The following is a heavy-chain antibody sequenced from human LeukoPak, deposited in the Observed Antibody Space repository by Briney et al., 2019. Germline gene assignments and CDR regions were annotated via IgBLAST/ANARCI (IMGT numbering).Heavy chain of an antibody. V-gene: IGHV4-59*01. CDR1: AGSISSFY. J-gene: IGHJ4*02. D-gene: IGHD6-6*01. CDR3: ARARYSFSWDYFDY. CDR2: IYYSGNT. Sequence: SETLSLTCTISAGSISSFYWSWIRQPPGKGLEWIGYIYYSGNTKYSPSLKSRVTISVDTSKNQFSLKLSSVTAADTAVYFCARARYSFSWDYFDYWGQGTLVTVSS.